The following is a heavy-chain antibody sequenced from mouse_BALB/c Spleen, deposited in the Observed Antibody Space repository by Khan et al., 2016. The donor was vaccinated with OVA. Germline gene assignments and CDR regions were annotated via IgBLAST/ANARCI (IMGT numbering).Heavy chain of an antibody. CDR2: INTYTGEP. CDR1: GYTFTNYG. V-gene: IGHV9-3-1*01. J-gene: IGHJ1*01. Sequence: QIQLVQSGPELKKPGETVKISCKASGYTFTNYGMNWVKQAPGKGLKWMGWINTYTGEPTYADDFRGRFAFSLDTSASTAYLQINDLKNEDTATYFCARMKPYWYFDVWGAGTTVTVSS. CDR3: ARMKPYWYFDV.